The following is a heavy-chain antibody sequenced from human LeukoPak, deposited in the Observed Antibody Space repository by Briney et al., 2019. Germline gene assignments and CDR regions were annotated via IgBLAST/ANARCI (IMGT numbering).Heavy chain of an antibody. D-gene: IGHD3-22*01. Sequence: PSETLSLTCTVSGGSISSYYWSWIRQPAGKGLEWIGRINTSGTTNYNPSLKSRVTMSVDTSKNHFSLKLSSVTAADTAVYYCARDVYYYDSSGYYSYYVDYWGQGNLVTVSS. V-gene: IGHV4-4*07. J-gene: IGHJ4*02. CDR3: ARDVYYYDSSGYYSYYVDY. CDR1: GGSISSYY. CDR2: INTSGTT.